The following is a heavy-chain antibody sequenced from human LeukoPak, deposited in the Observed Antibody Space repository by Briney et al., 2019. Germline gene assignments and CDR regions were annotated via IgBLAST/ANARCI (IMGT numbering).Heavy chain of an antibody. V-gene: IGHV4-4*02. CDR2: IYHSGST. CDR3: ARGDRSYYGSGSYVRAFDI. D-gene: IGHD3-10*01. CDR1: GGSISSSNW. Sequence: PSETLSLTCAVSGGSISSSNWWSWVRQPPGKGLEWIGEIYHSGSTNYNPSLKSRVTISVDKSKNQFSLKLSSVTAADTAVYYCARGDRSYYGSGSYVRAFDIWGQGTMVTVSS. J-gene: IGHJ3*02.